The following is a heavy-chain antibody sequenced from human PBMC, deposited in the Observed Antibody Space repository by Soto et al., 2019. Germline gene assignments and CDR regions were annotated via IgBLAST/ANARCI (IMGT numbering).Heavy chain of an antibody. D-gene: IGHD1-7*01. CDR1: GFTFSSYG. J-gene: IGHJ6*02. V-gene: IGHV3-30*18. Sequence: QVQLVESGGGVVQPGRSLRLSCAASGFTFSSYGMHWVRQAPGKGLEWVAVISYDGSNKYYADSVKGRFTISRDNSKNARYQQINRLRAEDAAVYYCAEDGTGRTEALDVWGQGTTVTRSS. CDR2: ISYDGSNK. CDR3: AEDGTGRTEALDV.